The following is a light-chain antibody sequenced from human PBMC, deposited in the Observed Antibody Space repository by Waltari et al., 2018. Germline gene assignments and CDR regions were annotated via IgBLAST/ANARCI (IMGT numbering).Light chain of an antibody. J-gene: IGLJ2*01. CDR1: SSNIGNNY. V-gene: IGLV1-51*01. CDR2: DND. Sequence: QSVLPQPPSVSAAPGQKVTISCSGSSSNIGNNYVSWYQQLPGIAPKLLIYDNDKRYSGIPDRCSGSKSSTSATLGITGLQTGDEADYYCVAWDNSLSAVVFGGGTKLTVL. CDR3: VAWDNSLSAVV.